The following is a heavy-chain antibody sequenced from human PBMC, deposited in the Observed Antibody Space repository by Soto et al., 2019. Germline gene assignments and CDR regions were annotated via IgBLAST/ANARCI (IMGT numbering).Heavy chain of an antibody. D-gene: IGHD3-22*01. CDR1: GSTFSDSS. CDR3: ARVWEIYDNSGHYYYGMDV. CDR2: ISRDSSYI. J-gene: IGHJ6*02. V-gene: IGHV3-21*01. Sequence: EVQLVESGGGLVKPGGSLRLSCAASGSTFSDSSINWVRQAPGKGLEWVSSISRDSSYIYYAASVKGRFTISRDNAKKSLYLQMNGLRAEDTAVYYCARVWEIYDNSGHYYYGMDVWGQGTTVTVSS.